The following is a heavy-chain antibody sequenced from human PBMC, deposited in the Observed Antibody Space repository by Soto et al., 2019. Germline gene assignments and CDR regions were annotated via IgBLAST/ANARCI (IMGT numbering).Heavy chain of an antibody. J-gene: IGHJ4*02. CDR2: INPNSGGT. V-gene: IGHV1-2*02. CDR3: ARVAYCGTDCYYYFDY. Sequence: SVDVTCKASRYTFTGYYLHWVRQAPLQGLELMGWINPNSGGTNYAQKFQGRVTMTRDTSISTAYMELSGLRSDDRAVYYCARVAYCGTDCYYYFDYWGQGTLVTGSS. D-gene: IGHD2-21*02. CDR1: RYTFTGYY.